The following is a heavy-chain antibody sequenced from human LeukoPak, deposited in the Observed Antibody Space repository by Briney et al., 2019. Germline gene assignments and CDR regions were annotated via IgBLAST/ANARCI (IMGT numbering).Heavy chain of an antibody. D-gene: IGHD3-3*01. CDR1: GGSISSSNW. CDR2: IYHSGST. J-gene: IGHJ3*02. CDR3: ARDLLEWPDAFDI. V-gene: IGHV4-4*02. Sequence: PSGTLSLTCAVSGGSISSSNWWSWVRQPPGKGLEWIGEIYHSGSTNYNPSPKSRVTISVDKSKNQFSLKLSSVTAADTAVYYCARDLLEWPDAFDIWGQGTMVTVSS.